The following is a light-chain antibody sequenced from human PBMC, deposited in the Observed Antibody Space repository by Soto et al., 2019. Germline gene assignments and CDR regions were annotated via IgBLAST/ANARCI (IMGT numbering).Light chain of an antibody. CDR2: HAT. Sequence: DLQMTQSPSSLSASIGDRATITCQASQNITNNLSWYQQKPGKAPNLLIYHATKLAKGVTARLSGGESCTDFSVTITRLQREDLATYYCQEYYGLPPLTFGQGTRLEIK. CDR1: QNITNN. CDR3: QEYYGLPPLT. J-gene: IGKJ5*01. V-gene: IGKV1-33*01.